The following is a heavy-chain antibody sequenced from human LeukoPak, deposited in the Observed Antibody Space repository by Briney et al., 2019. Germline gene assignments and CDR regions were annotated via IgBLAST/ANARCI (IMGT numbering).Heavy chain of an antibody. CDR1: EFSVGSNY. V-gene: IGHV3-66*04. Sequence: GGSLRLSCAASEFSVGSNYMTWVRQAPGKGLEWVSLIYSGGSTYYADSVKGRFTISRDNSKNTLYLQMNSLRAEDTAVYYCARHQLWYWGQGTLVTVSS. CDR2: IYSGGST. D-gene: IGHD2-21*01. CDR3: ARHQLWY. J-gene: IGHJ4*02.